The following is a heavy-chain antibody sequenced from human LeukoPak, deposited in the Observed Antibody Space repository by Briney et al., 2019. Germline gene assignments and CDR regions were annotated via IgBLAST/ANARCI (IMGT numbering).Heavy chain of an antibody. CDR1: GFTFSSYA. J-gene: IGHJ4*02. CDR3: AKDETVAGHFDY. D-gene: IGHD6-19*01. Sequence: GGSLRLSCAASGFTFSSYAMSRVRQAPGKGLEWVSAISGSGGSTYYADSVKGRFTISRDNSKNTLYLQMNSLRAEDTAVYYCAKDETVAGHFDYWGQGTLVTVSS. V-gene: IGHV3-23*01. CDR2: ISGSGGST.